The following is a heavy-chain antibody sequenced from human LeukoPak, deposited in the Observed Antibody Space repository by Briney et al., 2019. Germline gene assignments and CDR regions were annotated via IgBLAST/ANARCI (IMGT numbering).Heavy chain of an antibody. CDR3: ARNRVNTAMFPGRIGGAPGMDL. CDR2: INPSGGST. Sequence: ASVKVSCKASGYTFTSYYMHWVRQAPGQGLEWMGIINPSGGSTSYAQKFQGRVTMTRDTSTSTVYMELSSLRSEDTAVYYCARNRVNTAMFPGRIGGAPGMDLGAKGPTVTVSS. D-gene: IGHD5-18*01. V-gene: IGHV1-46*01. J-gene: IGHJ6*04. CDR1: GYTFTSYY.